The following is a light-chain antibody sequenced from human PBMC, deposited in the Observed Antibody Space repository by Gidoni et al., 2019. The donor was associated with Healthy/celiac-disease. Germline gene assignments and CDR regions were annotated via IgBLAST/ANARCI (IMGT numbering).Light chain of an antibody. CDR3: QQRSNWPLMYT. J-gene: IGKJ2*01. Sequence: EIVFTQSPATLSLSPGERATLSCRASQSVSSYLAWYQQKPGQAPRLLIYDASNRATGIPARLSGSGSGTDFTLTISSLEPEDFAVYYCQQRSNWPLMYTFGQGTKLEIK. V-gene: IGKV3-11*01. CDR1: QSVSSY. CDR2: DAS.